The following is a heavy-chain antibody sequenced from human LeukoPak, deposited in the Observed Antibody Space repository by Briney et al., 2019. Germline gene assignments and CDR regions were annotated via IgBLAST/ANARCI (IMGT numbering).Heavy chain of an antibody. CDR3: ARALVRTYYYDSSSAFDI. Sequence: SVKVSCKASGGTFSSYAISWVRQAPGQGLEWVGRISPIFGTANYAQKFQGRVTITTHESTSTAYMELSSLRSEDTAVYYCARALVRTYYYDSSSAFDIWGQGTMVAVSS. CDR1: GGTFSSYA. V-gene: IGHV1-69*05. D-gene: IGHD3-22*01. CDR2: ISPIFGTA. J-gene: IGHJ3*02.